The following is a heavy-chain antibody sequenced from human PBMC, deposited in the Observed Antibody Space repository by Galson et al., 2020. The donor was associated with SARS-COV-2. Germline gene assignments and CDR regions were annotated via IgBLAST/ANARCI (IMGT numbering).Heavy chain of an antibody. V-gene: IGHV4-34*01. J-gene: IGHJ4*02. CDR2: INDGGRT. CDR1: GGTFSGYY. D-gene: IGHD6-13*01. Sequence: SQTLSLTCAVYGGTFSGYYWNWIRQSPGQGLEWNGEINDGGRTNYNPSLESRVGISVDTSKKQFSLKLSSVTAADTAVYHCARGRYPRADGILLWMYRIASSGVFDSWSQGTRVTVSS. CDR3: ARGRYPRADGILLWMYRIASSGVFDS.